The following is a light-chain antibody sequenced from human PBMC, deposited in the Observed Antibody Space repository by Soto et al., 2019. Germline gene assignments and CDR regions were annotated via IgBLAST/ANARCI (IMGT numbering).Light chain of an antibody. CDR2: GAS. Sequence: EIGMTQSPATLSVSPGERATLSCRASQSVATNLAWYQQKPGQPPRLLIYGASTRATGIPARFSGSGSGTEFTLTISSLQPDDFASYYCQHYYTYPWTFGQGTKVDIK. J-gene: IGKJ1*01. V-gene: IGKV3-15*01. CDR1: QSVATN. CDR3: QHYYTYPWT.